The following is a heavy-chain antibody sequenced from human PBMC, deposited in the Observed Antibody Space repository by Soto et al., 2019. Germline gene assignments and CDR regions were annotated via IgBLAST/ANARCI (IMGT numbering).Heavy chain of an antibody. CDR2: ISAYNGNT. CDR3: ARDRVLHCTNGVCMFDY. J-gene: IGHJ4*02. Sequence: ASVKVSCKASGYTFTSYGISWVRQAPGQGLEWMGWISAYNGNTNYAQKLQGRVTMTTDTSTSTAYMELGSLRSDDTAVYYCARDRVLHCTNGVCMFDYWGQGTLVTVSS. D-gene: IGHD2-8*01. V-gene: IGHV1-18*01. CDR1: GYTFTSYG.